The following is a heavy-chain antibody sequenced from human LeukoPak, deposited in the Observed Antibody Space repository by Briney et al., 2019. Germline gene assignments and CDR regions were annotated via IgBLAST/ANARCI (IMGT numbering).Heavy chain of an antibody. CDR2: ISGSGGST. Sequence: GGSLRLSCATSGFTFSSYGMHWVRQAPGKGLEWVSAISGSGGSTYYADSVKGRFTISRDNSKNTLYLQMNSLRAEDTAVYYCAKAGCSSTSCYSYYYYYMDVWGKGTTVTVSS. V-gene: IGHV3-23*01. CDR3: AKAGCSSTSCYSYYYYYMDV. J-gene: IGHJ6*03. D-gene: IGHD2-2*01. CDR1: GFTFSSYG.